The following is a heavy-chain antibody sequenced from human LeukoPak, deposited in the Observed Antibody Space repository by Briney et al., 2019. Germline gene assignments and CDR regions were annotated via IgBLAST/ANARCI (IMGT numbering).Heavy chain of an antibody. D-gene: IGHD4-23*01. Sequence: GRSLRLSCAASGFTFSSYAMHWVRQAPGKGLEWVAVISYDGSNKYYADSVKGRFTISRDNSKNTLYPQMNSLRAEDTAVYYCAREGSYGGNAEDFDYWGQGTLVTVSS. J-gene: IGHJ4*02. CDR2: ISYDGSNK. CDR3: AREGSYGGNAEDFDY. CDR1: GFTFSSYA. V-gene: IGHV3-30*01.